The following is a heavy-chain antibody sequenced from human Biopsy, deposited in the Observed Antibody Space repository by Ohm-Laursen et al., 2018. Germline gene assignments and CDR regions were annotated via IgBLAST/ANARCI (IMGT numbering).Heavy chain of an antibody. J-gene: IGHJ2*01. CDR1: GDSISSYY. CDR2: VYYTGST. Sequence: PSDTLSLTCTVSGDSISSYYWSWIRQPPGKGLQWIGYVYYTGSTDYNPSLQSRVTISVDTSKNHFSLRLQSVTPADTAIYCARDRGYYSDRTVPGYFDLWGRGTLVTVSS. V-gene: IGHV4-59*01. D-gene: IGHD3-22*01. CDR3: ARDRGYYSDRTVPGYFDL.